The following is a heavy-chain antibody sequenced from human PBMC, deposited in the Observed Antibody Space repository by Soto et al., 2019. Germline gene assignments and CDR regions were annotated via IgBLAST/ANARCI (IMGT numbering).Heavy chain of an antibody. CDR2: ISAYNGNT. J-gene: IGHJ5*02. CDR1: GYTFTRYG. V-gene: IGHV1-18*01. Sequence: HVQLVQSGAEVKKPGASVKVSCKASGYTFTRYGISWVRQAPGQGLEWMGWISAYNGNTNYAQKLQGRVTMTTDTSTSTAYMELRSLRSDETAVYYCARDVLRFLQWLPRRGQWFDPWGQRTLVTVSS. D-gene: IGHD3-3*01. CDR3: ARDVLRFLQWLPRRGQWFDP.